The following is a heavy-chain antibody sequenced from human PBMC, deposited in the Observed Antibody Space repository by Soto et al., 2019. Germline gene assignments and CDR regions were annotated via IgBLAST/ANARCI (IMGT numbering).Heavy chain of an antibody. CDR2: IYYSGST. D-gene: IGHD4-4*01. V-gene: IGHV4-39*01. J-gene: IGHJ4*02. CDR3: ARQVRNSNYGNLDY. Sequence: XXTLSLPFTVSGGSISSTSYYWGLIRQPPGKGLEWIGSIYYSGSTYYNPSLKSRVTISVDTSKNQFSLKLSSVTDADTAVYYCARQVRNSNYGNLDYWGQGTLVTVSS. CDR1: GGSISSTSYY.